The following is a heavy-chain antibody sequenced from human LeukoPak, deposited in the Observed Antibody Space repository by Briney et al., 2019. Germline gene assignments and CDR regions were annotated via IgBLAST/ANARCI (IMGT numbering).Heavy chain of an antibody. Sequence: GGSLRLSCAASGFTFSSYWMNWARQAPGKGLEWVASINHNGNVDYYVDSVKGRFTISRDNAENSLYLQMSNLRAEDTAVYFCARGGGLDVWGQGATVTVSS. V-gene: IGHV3-7*03. CDR3: ARGGGLDV. D-gene: IGHD3-16*01. J-gene: IGHJ6*02. CDR2: INHNGNVD. CDR1: GFTFSSYW.